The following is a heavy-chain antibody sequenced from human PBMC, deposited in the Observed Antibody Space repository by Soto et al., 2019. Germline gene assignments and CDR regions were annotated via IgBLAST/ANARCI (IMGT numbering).Heavy chain of an antibody. D-gene: IGHD6-13*01. J-gene: IGHJ6*02. CDR1: GFTFSSYG. Sequence: PGGSLRLSCAAAGFTFSSYGMNWVRPAPGKGLEWVAVISYDGSNKYYADSVKGRFTISRDSSKNMLYLQMNSLRAEDTAVYYCAKEDSSSWHYYYGMDVWGQGTTVTVSS. V-gene: IGHV3-30*18. CDR3: AKEDSSSWHYYYGMDV. CDR2: ISYDGSNK.